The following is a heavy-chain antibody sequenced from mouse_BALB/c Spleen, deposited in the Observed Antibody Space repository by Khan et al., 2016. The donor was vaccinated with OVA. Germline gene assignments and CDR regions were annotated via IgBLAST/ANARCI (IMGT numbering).Heavy chain of an antibody. CDR3: TRDGSSYEAMDD. D-gene: IGHD1-1*01. CDR2: IYPSDSYT. Sequence: QVQLQQSGAELVRPGASVKLSCKASGYTFTRYWINWVKQRPGQGLEWIGNIYPSDSYTDYDQKFKDQATLTVDKSSRTAYMQLSSPTSEDSACYYCTRDGSSYEAMDDWGQGTSVTVSS. J-gene: IGHJ4*01. V-gene: IGHV1-69*02. CDR1: GYTFTRYW.